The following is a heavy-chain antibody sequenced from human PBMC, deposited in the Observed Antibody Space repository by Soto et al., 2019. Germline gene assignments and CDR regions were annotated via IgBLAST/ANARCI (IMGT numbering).Heavy chain of an antibody. D-gene: IGHD6-13*01. CDR2: ISSSSSTI. CDR1: GFTFSSYS. Sequence: GGSLRLSCAASGFTFSSYSMNWVRQAPGKGLEWVSYISSSSSTIYYADSVKGRFTISRDNAKNSLYLQMNSLRDEDTAVYYCAREFKSIAAAGIHYFDYWGQGTLVTVSS. V-gene: IGHV3-48*02. J-gene: IGHJ4*02. CDR3: AREFKSIAAAGIHYFDY.